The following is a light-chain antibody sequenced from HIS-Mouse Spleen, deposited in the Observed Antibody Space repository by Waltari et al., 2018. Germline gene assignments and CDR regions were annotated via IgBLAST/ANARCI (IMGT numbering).Light chain of an antibody. CDR3: QVWDSSSDHVV. J-gene: IGLJ2*01. CDR2: DDS. V-gene: IGLV3-21*03. CDR1: NSGSNS. Sequence: SYVLTQPPSVSVAPGKTARITCGGNNSGSNSVHWYQQKPGQAPGLVVYDDSDRPSGIPERFSGSNSGNTATLTISRVEAGDEADYYCQVWDSSSDHVVFGGGTKLTVL.